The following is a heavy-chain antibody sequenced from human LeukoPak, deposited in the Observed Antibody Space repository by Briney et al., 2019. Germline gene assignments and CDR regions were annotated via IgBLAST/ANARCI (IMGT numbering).Heavy chain of an antibody. CDR1: GFTFSSYW. V-gene: IGHV3-7*01. Sequence: GGSLRLSCAASGFTFSSYWMSWVRQAPGKGLEWVANIKQDGSEKYYVDSVKGRFTISRDNAKNSLYLQMNSLRAEDTAVYYCARDRGGSGWYYFDYWGQGTLVIVSS. J-gene: IGHJ4*02. D-gene: IGHD6-19*01. CDR2: IKQDGSEK. CDR3: ARDRGGSGWYYFDY.